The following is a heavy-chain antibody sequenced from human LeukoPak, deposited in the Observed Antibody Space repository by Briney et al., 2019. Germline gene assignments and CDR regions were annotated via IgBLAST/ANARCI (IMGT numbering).Heavy chain of an antibody. Sequence: GASVPVSCKASGYTFTGYYMHWVRQAPGQGLEWMGWIKPNNGGTNYAQKFQGRVTMTRDTSISTAYMELSRLRSDDTAVYYCARARGDIVVVPAAIWFDPWGQGNLVTVSS. D-gene: IGHD2-2*01. CDR3: ARARGDIVVVPAAIWFDP. CDR2: IKPNNGGT. CDR1: GYTFTGYY. V-gene: IGHV1-2*02. J-gene: IGHJ5*02.